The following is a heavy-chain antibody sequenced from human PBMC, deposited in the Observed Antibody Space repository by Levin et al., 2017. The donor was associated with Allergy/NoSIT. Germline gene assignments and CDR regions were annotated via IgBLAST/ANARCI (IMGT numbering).Heavy chain of an antibody. CDR2: IYTGGST. J-gene: IGHJ5*02. CDR1: GGSISSYY. Sequence: GSLRLSCTVSGGSISSYYWSWIRQPAGEGLEWIGRIYTGGSTNYNPSLKSRVTMSLDTSKNQCSLRLSSVTAADTAVYYCARGGGGADQFDPWGQGTLVTVSS. V-gene: IGHV4-4*07. CDR3: ARGGGGADQFDP. D-gene: IGHD1-26*01.